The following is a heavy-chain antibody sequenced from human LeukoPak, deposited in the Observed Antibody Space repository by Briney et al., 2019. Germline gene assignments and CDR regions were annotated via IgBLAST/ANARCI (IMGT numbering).Heavy chain of an antibody. CDR2: ISGSSTYI. J-gene: IGHJ5*02. Sequence: GGSLRLSCAASGFIFSSYGMNWVRQAPGKGLEWVSSISGSSTYIHYADSVKGRFSISRDNAKNSLYLQMNSLRAEDTAVYYCARDSSTVTYNWFVPWGQGTLVTVSS. V-gene: IGHV3-21*01. CDR3: ARDSSTVTYNWFVP. CDR1: GFIFSSYG. D-gene: IGHD4-17*01.